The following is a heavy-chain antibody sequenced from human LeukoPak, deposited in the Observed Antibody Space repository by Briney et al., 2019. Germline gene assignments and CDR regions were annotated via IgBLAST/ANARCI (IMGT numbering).Heavy chain of an antibody. CDR1: GFTFSTYG. V-gene: IGHV3-33*08. Sequence: GGSLRLSCAASGFTFSTYGMHWVRQAPGKGLEWVAVIWYDGSNKYYADSVEGRFTISRDDSKNTLYLQMISLRAEDTAMYYCARGTAVTHGYFEYWGQGTLVTVSS. J-gene: IGHJ4*02. D-gene: IGHD4-17*01. CDR3: ARGTAVTHGYFEY. CDR2: IWYDGSNK.